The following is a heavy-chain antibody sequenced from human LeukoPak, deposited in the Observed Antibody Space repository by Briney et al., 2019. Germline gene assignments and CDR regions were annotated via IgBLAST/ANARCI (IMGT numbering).Heavy chain of an antibody. CDR3: AKVATWTYFDF. CDR1: QFTFTTYA. CDR2: IGDSGVPT. V-gene: IGHV3-23*01. Sequence: GSLRLSCAASQFTFTTYAMSWVCQAPGRGLEWVSSIGDSGVPTYYADSVKGRFTISRDNSQNTLYLQMNSLGADDTAVYYCAKVATWTYFDFWGQGTLVPVSS. D-gene: IGHD3/OR15-3a*01. J-gene: IGHJ4*02.